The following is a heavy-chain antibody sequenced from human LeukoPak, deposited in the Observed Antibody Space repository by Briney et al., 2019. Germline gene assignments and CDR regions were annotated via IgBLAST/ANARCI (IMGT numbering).Heavy chain of an antibody. V-gene: IGHV3-21*01. CDR2: ISSSSSYI. D-gene: IGHD6-19*01. J-gene: IGHJ4*02. CDR1: GFTFSSYS. Sequence: GGSLRLSCAASGFTFSSYSVNWVRQAPGKGLEWVSSISSSSSYIYYADSVKGRFTISRDNAKNSLYLQMNSLRAEDTAVYYCARLRRGSGWYFDYWGQGTLVTVSS. CDR3: ARLRRGSGWYFDY.